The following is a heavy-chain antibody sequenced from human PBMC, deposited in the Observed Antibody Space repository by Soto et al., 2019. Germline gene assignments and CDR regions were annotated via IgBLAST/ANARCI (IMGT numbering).Heavy chain of an antibody. J-gene: IGHJ3*02. CDR3: ARGRRDYYDSSGYYFFAFDI. Sequence: VGSLRLSCAASGFTFSSYWMSWVRQAPGKGLEWVANIKQDGSEKYYVDSVKGRFTISRDNAKNSLYLQMNSLRAEDTAVYYCARGRRDYYDSSGYYFFAFDIWGQGTMVTVSS. CDR2: IKQDGSEK. V-gene: IGHV3-7*03. CDR1: GFTFSSYW. D-gene: IGHD3-22*01.